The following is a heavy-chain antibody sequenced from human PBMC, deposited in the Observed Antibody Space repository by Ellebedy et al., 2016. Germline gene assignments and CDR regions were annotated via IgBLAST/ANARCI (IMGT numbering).Heavy chain of an antibody. CDR2: ISGSGGTT. J-gene: IGHJ3*02. D-gene: IGHD2-2*02. CDR1: GFTFSSYA. V-gene: IGHV3-23*01. CDR3: AKDFFGSCTTSCYTVDAFDI. Sequence: GGSLRLSXAASGFTFSSYAMSWVRQAPGKGLEWVSAISGSGGTTYYPDSVKGRFTISRDNSKNTLYLEMNSLRAEDTAVYFCAKDFFGSCTTSCYTVDAFDIWGHGTVVTVSS.